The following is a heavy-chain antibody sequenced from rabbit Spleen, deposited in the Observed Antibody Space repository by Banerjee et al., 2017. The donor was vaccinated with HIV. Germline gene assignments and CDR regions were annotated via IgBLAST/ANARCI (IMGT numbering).Heavy chain of an antibody. D-gene: IGHD4-1*01. V-gene: IGHV1S45*01. J-gene: IGHJ4*01. CDR1: GFSFNNNYV. CDR3: ARDDYSRGWGIILFYFNL. Sequence: QEQLEESGGDLVKPGASLTLTCTASGFSFNNNYVMCWVRQAPGKGLEWIACISAGSSGSTYYASWAKGRFTISKTSSTTVTLQLNSLTAADTAAYFCARDDYSRGWGIILFYFNLWGPGTLVTVS. CDR2: ISAGSSGST.